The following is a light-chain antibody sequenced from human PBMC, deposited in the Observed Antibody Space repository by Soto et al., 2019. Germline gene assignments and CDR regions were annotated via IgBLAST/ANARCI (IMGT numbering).Light chain of an antibody. CDR3: CSYAGSSPWV. CDR2: EVT. Sequence: QSALTQPASVSGSPGQSITISCTGTSSDVGGYNYVSWYKQHPGKAPKLMIYEVTNRPSGVSNRFSGSKSGNTASLTISGLQAEDEADYYCCSYAGSSPWVFGGGTKLTVL. J-gene: IGLJ3*02. CDR1: SSDVGGYNY. V-gene: IGLV2-14*01.